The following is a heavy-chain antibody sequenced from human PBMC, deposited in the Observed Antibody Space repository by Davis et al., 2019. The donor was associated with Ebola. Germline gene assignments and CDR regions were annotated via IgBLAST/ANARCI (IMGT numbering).Heavy chain of an antibody. CDR2: MNPNSGNT. D-gene: IGHD2-21*01. CDR3: ARGGVAYSDLDY. V-gene: IGHV1-8*01. J-gene: IGHJ4*02. CDR1: GGTFTNYA. Sequence: AASVKVFCKTSGGTFTNYAVNWVRQATGQGLEWMGWMNPNSGNTGYAQKFQGRVTMTRENSMSTAYMELSSLRSEDTAVYFCARGGVAYSDLDYWGQGTLVAVSS.